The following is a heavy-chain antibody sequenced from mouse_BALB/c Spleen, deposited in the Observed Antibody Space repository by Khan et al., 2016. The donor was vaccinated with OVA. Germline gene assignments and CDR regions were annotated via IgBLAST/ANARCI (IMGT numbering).Heavy chain of an antibody. Sequence: QVQLKESGAELVRPGTSVKVSCKASGYAFNNYMIEWVKQRPGQGLEWIGVINPGSGGTNYNEKFKGKATLTADKSSNTAYMQLSSLTSDDSTVYFCARGGYGSLAYWGQGTLVTVSA. J-gene: IGHJ3*01. CDR2: INPGSGGT. V-gene: IGHV1-54*01. CDR1: GYAFNNYM. D-gene: IGHD1-1*02. CDR3: ARGGYGSLAY.